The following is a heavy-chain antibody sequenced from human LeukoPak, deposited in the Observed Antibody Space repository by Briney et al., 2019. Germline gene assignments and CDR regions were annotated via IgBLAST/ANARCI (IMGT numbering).Heavy chain of an antibody. J-gene: IGHJ6*03. CDR3: ARGVNLGDMDV. Sequence: GASVKVSCKASGYTFPKYDIHWGRQATGQGLEWMAWMDPNTDNTAYAQEFQGRVTITRNTSISTAYMELRSLRSEDTAVYYCARGVNLGDMDVWGKGTTVTVSS. V-gene: IGHV1-8*03. D-gene: IGHD1-14*01. CDR1: GYTFPKYD. CDR2: MDPNTDNT.